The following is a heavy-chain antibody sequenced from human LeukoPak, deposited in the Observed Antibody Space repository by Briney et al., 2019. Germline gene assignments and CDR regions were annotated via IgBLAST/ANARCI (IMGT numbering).Heavy chain of an antibody. CDR1: GFTFSSYW. D-gene: IGHD3-22*01. J-gene: IGHJ3*02. CDR2: INSDGSST. V-gene: IGHV3-74*01. Sequence: GGSLRLSCAASGFTFSSYWMHWVRRAPGKGLVWVSRINSDGSSTSYADSVKGRFTISRDNAKNTLYLQMNSLRAEDMALYYCAKGPPYYYDSSGYWGFDIWGQGTMVTVSS. CDR3: AKGPPYYYDSSGYWGFDI.